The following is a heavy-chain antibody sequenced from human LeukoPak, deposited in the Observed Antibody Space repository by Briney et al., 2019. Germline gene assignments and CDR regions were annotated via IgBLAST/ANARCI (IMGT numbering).Heavy chain of an antibody. V-gene: IGHV3-53*01. CDR1: GGSVSSGSYY. Sequence: PSETLSLTCTVSGGSVSSGSYYWSWVRQAPGKGLEWVSLISGDGGSTYYADSVKGRFTISRDNSKNTLYLQMNSLRAEDTAVYYCARATTPWIEMATDFDYWGQGTLVTVSS. D-gene: IGHD5-24*01. CDR3: ARATTPWIEMATDFDY. CDR2: ISGDGGST. J-gene: IGHJ4*02.